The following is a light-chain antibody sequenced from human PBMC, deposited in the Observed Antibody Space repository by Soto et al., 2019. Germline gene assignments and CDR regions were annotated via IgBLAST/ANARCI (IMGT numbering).Light chain of an antibody. Sequence: QSALTQPRSVSGSPGQSVTISCTRTSSDVDNYNNVSWYQQHPGKAPKLLIYDVNKRPSGVPYRFSGSKSGNTASLTISGLQAGDEADYYCSSYTSSSTKVFGTGTKVTVL. CDR3: SSYTSSSTKV. CDR1: SSDVDNYNN. CDR2: DVN. V-gene: IGLV2-11*01. J-gene: IGLJ1*01.